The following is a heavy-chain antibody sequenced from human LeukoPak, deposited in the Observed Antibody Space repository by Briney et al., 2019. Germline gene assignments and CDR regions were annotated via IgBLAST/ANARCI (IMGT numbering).Heavy chain of an antibody. CDR3: AKSGCSSTGCYVNF. CDR1: GFIFSRYW. J-gene: IGHJ4*02. CDR2: ISSDGSDK. V-gene: IGHV3-30*18. D-gene: IGHD2-2*01. Sequence: GGSLRLSCAASGFIFSRYWMHWVRQAPGKGLEWVAVISSDGSDKVFADSVKGRFTISRDNSKSTLSLQMNSLRTEDTAVYYCAKSGCSSTGCYVNFWGQGTLVTVSS.